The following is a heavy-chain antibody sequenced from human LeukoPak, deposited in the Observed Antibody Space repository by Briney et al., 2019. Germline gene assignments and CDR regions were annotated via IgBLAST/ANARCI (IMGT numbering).Heavy chain of an antibody. V-gene: IGHV1-18*04. CDR1: GYTFTGYY. J-gene: IGHJ3*02. Sequence: GASVKVSCKASGYTFTGYYMHWVRQAPGQGLEWMGWISAYNGNTNYAQKLQGRVTMTTDTSTSTAYMELRSLRSDDTAVYYCARVRGYGSGRRIDAFDIWGQGTMVTVSS. D-gene: IGHD3-10*01. CDR2: ISAYNGNT. CDR3: ARVRGYGSGRRIDAFDI.